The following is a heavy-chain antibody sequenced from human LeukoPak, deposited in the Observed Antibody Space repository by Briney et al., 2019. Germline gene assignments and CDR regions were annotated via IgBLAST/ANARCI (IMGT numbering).Heavy chain of an antibody. D-gene: IGHD1-26*01. CDR1: GGSISSSSYY. CDR2: IYYSGST. CDR3: ARHVRRKVGATHPFDY. J-gene: IGHJ4*02. V-gene: IGHV4-39*01. Sequence: PSETLSHTCTVSGGSISSSSYYWGWIRQPPGKGLEWIGSIYYSGSTYYNPSLKSRVTISVDTSKNQFSLKLSSVTAADTAVYYCARHVRRKVGATHPFDYWGQGTLVTVSS.